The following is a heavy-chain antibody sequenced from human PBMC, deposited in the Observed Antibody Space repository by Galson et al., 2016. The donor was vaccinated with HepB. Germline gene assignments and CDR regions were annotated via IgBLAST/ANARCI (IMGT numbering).Heavy chain of an antibody. CDR1: GGSITSAGYS. CDR3: ARGWAHFYVSRPQASGMDV. J-gene: IGHJ6*04. D-gene: IGHD2/OR15-2a*01. CDR2: TYHDGSA. V-gene: IGHV4-30-2*01. Sequence: TLSLTCGVSGGSITSAGYSWTWIRQPPGKGLEWIGYTYHDGSAYYNPSLKSRVTISLDRSKNQFSLTLNSVTAADTAVYYCARGWAHFYVSRPQASGMDVWGKGTTVTVSS.